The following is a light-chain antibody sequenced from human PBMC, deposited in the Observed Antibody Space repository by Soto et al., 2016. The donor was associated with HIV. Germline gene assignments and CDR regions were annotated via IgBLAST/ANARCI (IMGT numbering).Light chain of an antibody. J-gene: IGKJ1*01. Sequence: DIQMTQSPPTLSASVGDRVTITCRASQSISFWLAWYQQKPGKAPKLLIAKASVLQSGVPSRFSGSGSGTEFTLTINSLHPDDFATYYCQQYNSYPRTFGQGTKVDTK. CDR1: QSISFW. CDR2: KAS. CDR3: QQYNSYPRT. V-gene: IGKV1-5*03.